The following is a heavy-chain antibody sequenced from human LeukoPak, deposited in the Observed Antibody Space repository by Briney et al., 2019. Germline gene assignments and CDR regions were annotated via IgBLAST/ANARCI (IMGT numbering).Heavy chain of an antibody. Sequence: ASVKVSCKASGGTFSSYAISWVRQAPGQGLEWMGGIIPIFGTANHAQKFQGRVTITADESTSTAYIELSSLRSEDTAVYYCARAGPKYCSGGSCYAGPYWGQGTLVTVSS. D-gene: IGHD2-15*01. CDR1: GGTFSSYA. V-gene: IGHV1-69*13. J-gene: IGHJ4*02. CDR2: IIPIFGTA. CDR3: ARAGPKYCSGGSCYAGPY.